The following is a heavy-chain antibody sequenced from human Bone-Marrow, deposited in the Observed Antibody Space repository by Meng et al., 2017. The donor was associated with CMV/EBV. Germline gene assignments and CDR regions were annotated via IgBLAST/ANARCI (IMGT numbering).Heavy chain of an antibody. J-gene: IGHJ6*02. V-gene: IGHV3-53*01. D-gene: IGHD1-7*01. CDR2: IYSGGRT. Sequence: GESLKISCAASGFTVSSNYMSWVRQAPGKGLEWVSLIYSGGRTYYADSVKGRFTISRDNAKNSLYLQMNSLRAEDTALYYCARDLGWNYVLYYYGMDVWGQGTTVTVSS. CDR1: GFTVSSNY. CDR3: ARDLGWNYVLYYYGMDV.